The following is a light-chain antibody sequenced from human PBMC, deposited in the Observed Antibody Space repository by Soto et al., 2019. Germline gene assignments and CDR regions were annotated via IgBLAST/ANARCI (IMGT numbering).Light chain of an antibody. CDR1: QSVSSN. CDR3: QQYNNWPPIT. J-gene: IGKJ5*01. CDR2: GTS. Sequence: IVITHSPSTLSVSPGERATLSCSASQSVSSNLAWYQQKPGQAPRLLIYGTSTRATGIPARFSGSGSGTEFTLTISSLQSEDFAVYYCQQYNNWPPITFGQGTRLEIK. V-gene: IGKV3-15*01.